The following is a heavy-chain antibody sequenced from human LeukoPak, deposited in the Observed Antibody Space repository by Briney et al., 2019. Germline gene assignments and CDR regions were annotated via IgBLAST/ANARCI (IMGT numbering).Heavy chain of an antibody. Sequence: SVKVSCKASGGTFSSYAISWVRQAPGQGLEWMGGIIPIFGTANYAQKFQGRVTITTDESTSTAYMEPSSLRSEDTAVYYCARLTYYYDNSGYYYFDYWGQGTLVTVSS. V-gene: IGHV1-69*05. J-gene: IGHJ4*02. CDR1: GGTFSSYA. D-gene: IGHD3-22*01. CDR2: IIPIFGTA. CDR3: ARLTYYYDNSGYYYFDY.